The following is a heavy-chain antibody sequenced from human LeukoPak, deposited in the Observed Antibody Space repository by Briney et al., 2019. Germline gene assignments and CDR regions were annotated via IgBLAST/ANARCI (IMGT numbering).Heavy chain of an antibody. V-gene: IGHV3-48*03. CDR2: ISSSGSTI. Sequence: TGGSLRLSCAASGFTFSSYEMNWVRQAPGKGLEWVSYISSSGSTIYYADSVKGRFTISRDNAKNSLYLQMNSLRAEDTAVYYCARDGGPGYSSSWYLYWGQGTLVTVSS. CDR1: GFTFSSYE. D-gene: IGHD6-13*01. CDR3: ARDGGPGYSSSWYLY. J-gene: IGHJ4*02.